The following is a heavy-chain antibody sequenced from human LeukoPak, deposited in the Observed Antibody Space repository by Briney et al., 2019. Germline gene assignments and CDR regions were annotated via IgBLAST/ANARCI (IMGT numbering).Heavy chain of an antibody. Sequence: PVGSLRLSCAASGFAFSIDGMDWVRHAPGKGLEWVAFIRYDVSNKYYADSVKGRFTISRDNSNNTLYLQMNSLRAEDTAVYYCAKFGVPPAPNDYWGQGTVVTVSS. V-gene: IGHV3-30*02. CDR1: GFAFSIDG. CDR3: AKFGVPPAPNDY. CDR2: IRYDVSNK. D-gene: IGHD2-2*01. J-gene: IGHJ4*02.